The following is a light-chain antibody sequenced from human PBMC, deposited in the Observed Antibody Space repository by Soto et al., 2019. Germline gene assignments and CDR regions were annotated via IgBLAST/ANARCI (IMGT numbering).Light chain of an antibody. J-gene: IGLJ1*01. Sequence: QSVLTQPASVSGSPGQSITISCTGTSSEVGGYNYVSWYQHHPGKAPKLIIYDVTSRPSGVSIRFSGSKSDNTASLTISGLQPEDEADYHCSSYTTSNTRQIVFGTGTKHTVL. CDR1: SSEVGGYNY. V-gene: IGLV2-14*03. CDR2: DVT. CDR3: SSYTTSNTRQIV.